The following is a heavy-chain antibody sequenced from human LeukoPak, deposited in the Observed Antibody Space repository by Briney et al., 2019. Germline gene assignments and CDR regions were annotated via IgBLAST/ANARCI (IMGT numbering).Heavy chain of an antibody. CDR3: ARMCSGGSCYSY. CDR1: GFTFSTYW. Sequence: GGSLRLSCAASGFTFSTYWMSWVRQAPGKGLEWVANINHGGSEKYYVDSVKGRFTISRDNAKNSLYLQMNSLRAEDTAVYYCARMCSGGSCYSYWGQGTLVTVSS. D-gene: IGHD2-15*01. V-gene: IGHV3-7*03. CDR2: INHGGSEK. J-gene: IGHJ4*02.